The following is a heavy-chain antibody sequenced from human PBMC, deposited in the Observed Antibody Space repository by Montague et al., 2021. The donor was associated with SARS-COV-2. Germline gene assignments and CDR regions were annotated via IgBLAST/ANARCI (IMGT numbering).Heavy chain of an antibody. CDR2: IGSTGTTI. D-gene: IGHD3-10*01. V-gene: IGHV3-48*03. Sequence: SLRLSCVGSGFPFSRYELNWIRQAPGKGLEWVSYIGSTGTTIYYPDSVKDRFTISRDNAKNSLYLQLNRLRVDDTAVYYCARDAGATGGQYAFDLWGQGTMVTVSS. J-gene: IGHJ3*01. CDR3: ARDAGATGGQYAFDL. CDR1: GFPFSRYE.